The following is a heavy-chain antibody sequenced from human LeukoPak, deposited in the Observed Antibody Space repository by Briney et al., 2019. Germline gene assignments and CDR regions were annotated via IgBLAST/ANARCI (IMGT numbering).Heavy chain of an antibody. CDR3: VRGGAAGTNYYYYYYMDV. J-gene: IGHJ6*03. D-gene: IGHD2-15*01. Sequence: GGSLRLSCAASGFTFSSYNMNWVRQAPGKGLEWVSSISRSSTYIYYADSVKGRLTISRDNAKNSLYLQMNSLRAEDTAVYYCVRGGAAGTNYYYYYYMDVWGRGTTVTVSS. CDR2: ISRSSTYI. CDR1: GFTFSSYN. V-gene: IGHV3-21*01.